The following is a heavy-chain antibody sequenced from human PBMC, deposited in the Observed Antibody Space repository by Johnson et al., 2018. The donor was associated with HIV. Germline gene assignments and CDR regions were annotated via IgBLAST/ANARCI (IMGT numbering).Heavy chain of an antibody. CDR2: IYCAGRT. D-gene: IGHD3-10*01. Sequence: VQLVESGGGLIQPGGSLRLSCAASGFTVSSNYMSWVRQAPGKGLEWVSIIYCAGRTYYADSVKGRCTISRDNSNNTLYLQMNSLRADDTAVYYCARGGVWFGTIEAFDIWGQGTLVTVSS. J-gene: IGHJ3*02. V-gene: IGHV3-53*01. CDR3: ARGGVWFGTIEAFDI. CDR1: GFTVSSNY.